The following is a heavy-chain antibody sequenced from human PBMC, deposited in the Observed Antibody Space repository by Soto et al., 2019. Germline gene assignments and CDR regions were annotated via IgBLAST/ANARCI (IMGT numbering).Heavy chain of an antibody. CDR2: ISGYNGNT. J-gene: IGHJ4*02. CDR1: GYSFTTHG. D-gene: IGHD3-22*01. CDR3: AREEKDSSGYFYSY. Sequence: QVQLVQSGAEVKKPGASVKISCKASGYSFTTHGFSWVREAPGQGLQWMGRISGYNGNTKYAQKFQSRVTMTTDRSTTTAYMELRSLRSDDTAVYYCAREEKDSSGYFYSYWGQGTLVTVSS. V-gene: IGHV1-18*01.